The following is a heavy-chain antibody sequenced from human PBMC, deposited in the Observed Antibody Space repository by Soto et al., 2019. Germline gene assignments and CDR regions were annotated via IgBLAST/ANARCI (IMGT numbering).Heavy chain of an antibody. Sequence: QVQLVQSGAEVKKPGSSVKVSCKASGGTFSSYAISWVRQAPGQGLEWMGGIIPIFGTANSAQKFQGRVTITADESTSTAYMELSSLRSEDTAVYYCARAGIAARQSYYYGMDVWGQGTTVTVSS. CDR2: IIPIFGTA. V-gene: IGHV1-69*01. D-gene: IGHD6-6*01. CDR3: ARAGIAARQSYYYGMDV. CDR1: GGTFSSYA. J-gene: IGHJ6*02.